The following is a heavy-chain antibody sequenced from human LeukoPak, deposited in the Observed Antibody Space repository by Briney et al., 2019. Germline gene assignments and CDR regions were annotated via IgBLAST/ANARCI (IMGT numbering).Heavy chain of an antibody. CDR2: VYYSGST. V-gene: IGHV4-59*12. CDR3: ARDSGYYDFWSGYFLSATPGGGFDP. CDR1: SGSISPYY. Sequence: SETLSLTSTVSSGSISPYYWSWIRRPPGKGLEWIGYVYYSGSTNYNPSLKSRVTISLETSKNQFSLKLSSVTAVDTAVYYCARDSGYYDFWSGYFLSATPGGGFDPWGQGTLVTVSS. J-gene: IGHJ5*02. D-gene: IGHD3-3*01.